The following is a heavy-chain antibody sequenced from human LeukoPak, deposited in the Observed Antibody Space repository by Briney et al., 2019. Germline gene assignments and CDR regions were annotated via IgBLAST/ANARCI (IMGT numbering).Heavy chain of an antibody. V-gene: IGHV3-48*04. CDR3: ARARVMGGGENFDF. Sequence: GGSLRLSCAASGFNFSRHTMNWVRQAPGQGLEWVSYISGTSSTIYYADSVKGQFTISRDNAENSLYLQTNSLSAEDTAVYYCARARVMGGGENFDFWGQGTLVTVSS. J-gene: IGHJ4*02. D-gene: IGHD4-11*01. CDR1: GFNFSRHT. CDR2: ISGTSSTI.